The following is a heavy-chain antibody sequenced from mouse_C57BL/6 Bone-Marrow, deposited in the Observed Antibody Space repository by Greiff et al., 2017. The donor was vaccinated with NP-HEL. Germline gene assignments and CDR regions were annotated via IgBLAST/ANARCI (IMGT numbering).Heavy chain of an antibody. CDR3: TGDLVNYYGSSWFAY. J-gene: IGHJ3*01. CDR1: GYTFTDYE. D-gene: IGHD1-1*01. V-gene: IGHV1-15*01. CDR2: IDPETGGT. Sequence: QVQLQQSGAELVRPGASVTLSCKASGYTFTDYEMHWVKQTPVHGLEWIGAIDPETGGTAYNQKFKGKAILTADKSSSTAYMELRSLTSEDSAVYYCTGDLVNYYGSSWFAYWGQGTLVTVSA.